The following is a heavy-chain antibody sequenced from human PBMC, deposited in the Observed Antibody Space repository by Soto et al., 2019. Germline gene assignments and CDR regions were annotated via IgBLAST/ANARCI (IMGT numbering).Heavy chain of an antibody. CDR2: IIPILGIA. CDR1: GGTFSSYT. Sequence: SVKVSCKASGGTFSSYTISWVRQAPGQGLELMGRIIPILGIANYAQKFQGRVTITADKSTSTAYMELSSLRSENTAVYYCARDRQLGYCSSTSCSNWFDPWGQGTLVTVSS. D-gene: IGHD2-2*01. CDR3: ARDRQLGYCSSTSCSNWFDP. J-gene: IGHJ5*02. V-gene: IGHV1-69*04.